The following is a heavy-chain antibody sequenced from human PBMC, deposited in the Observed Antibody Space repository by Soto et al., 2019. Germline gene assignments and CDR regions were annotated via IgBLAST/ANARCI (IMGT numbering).Heavy chain of an antibody. Sequence: QVQLVQSGAEVKKPGASVKVSCKASGYTFTSYDINWVRQATGQGLEWMGWMNPNSGNTGYAQKFQGSVTMTRTTSISTAYMELSSLRSEDTAVYYCARADYYDRSGYLLPCGYWGQGTLVTVSS. CDR1: GYTFTSYD. CDR3: ARADYYDRSGYLLPCGY. D-gene: IGHD3-22*01. V-gene: IGHV1-8*01. CDR2: MNPNSGNT. J-gene: IGHJ4*02.